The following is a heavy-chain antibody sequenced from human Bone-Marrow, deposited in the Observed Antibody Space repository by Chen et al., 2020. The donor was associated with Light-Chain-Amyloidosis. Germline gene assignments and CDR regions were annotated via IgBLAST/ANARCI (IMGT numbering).Heavy chain of an antibody. CDR3: AREFQYYYDSSGYVDY. CDR2: IYTSGST. J-gene: IGHJ4*02. CDR1: GGSISRYY. D-gene: IGHD3-22*01. V-gene: IGHV4-4*07. Sequence: QVQLQESGPGLVKPSETLSLTCTVSGGSISRYYWSWIRQPAGKGLEWIGRIYTSGSTNYNPSLKSRVTMSVDTSKNHFSLKLSSVTAADTAVYYCAREFQYYYDSSGYVDYWGQGTLVTVSS.